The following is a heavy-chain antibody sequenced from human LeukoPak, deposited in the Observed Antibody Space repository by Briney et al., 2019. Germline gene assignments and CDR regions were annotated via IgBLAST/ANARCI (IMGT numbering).Heavy chain of an antibody. CDR3: ARVRGHYYGSGSYSP. D-gene: IGHD3-10*01. CDR1: GFTFSSYA. J-gene: IGHJ5*02. Sequence: GGSLRLSCAASGFTFSSYAMHWVRQAPGKGLEWVAVMSYDGSNKYYADSVKDRFTISRDNSKNTLYLQMNSLRAEDTAVYYCARVRGHYYGSGSYSPWGQGTLVTVSS. V-gene: IGHV3-30-3*01. CDR2: MSYDGSNK.